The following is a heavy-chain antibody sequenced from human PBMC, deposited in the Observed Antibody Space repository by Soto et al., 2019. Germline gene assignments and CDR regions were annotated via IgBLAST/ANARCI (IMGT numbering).Heavy chain of an antibody. CDR1: GFTFSSYA. Sequence: HPVGSLRLSCVASGFTFSSYAMSWVRQAPGKGLEWVSAISGSGGSTYYADSVKGRFTISRDNSKNTLYLQMNSLRAEDTAVYYCAKGPLWSNPGYYGMDVWGQGTTVTVSS. D-gene: IGHD3-3*01. V-gene: IGHV3-23*01. CDR3: AKGPLWSNPGYYGMDV. CDR2: ISGSGGST. J-gene: IGHJ6*02.